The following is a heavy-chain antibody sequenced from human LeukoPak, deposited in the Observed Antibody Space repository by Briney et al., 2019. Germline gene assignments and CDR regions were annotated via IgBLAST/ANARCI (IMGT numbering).Heavy chain of an antibody. CDR3: ARGLGVPARTGDDY. J-gene: IGHJ4*02. CDR2: INHSRSI. V-gene: IGHV4-34*01. D-gene: IGHD2-2*01. Sequence: SETLSPTCAVYGGSFSGYYWSWLRQPPGKGLEWIGEINHSRSINYNPSLKSRVTLSVDRSKNQFSLNLTSVTAADTAVYYCARGLGVPARTGDDYWGQGTLVTVSS. CDR1: GGSFSGYY.